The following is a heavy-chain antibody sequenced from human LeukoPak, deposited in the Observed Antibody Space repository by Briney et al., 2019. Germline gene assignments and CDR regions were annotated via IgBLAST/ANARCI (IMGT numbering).Heavy chain of an antibody. J-gene: IGHJ6*02. Sequence: GASAKVSCKVSGYTLTELSMHWVRQATGQGLEWMGWMNPNSGNTGYAQKFQGRVTMTRNTSISTAYMELSSLRSEDTAVYYCAREYSAGTSYGMDVWGQGTTVTVSS. V-gene: IGHV1-8*01. CDR3: AREYSAGTSYGMDV. CDR2: MNPNSGNT. D-gene: IGHD6-13*01. CDR1: GYTLTELS.